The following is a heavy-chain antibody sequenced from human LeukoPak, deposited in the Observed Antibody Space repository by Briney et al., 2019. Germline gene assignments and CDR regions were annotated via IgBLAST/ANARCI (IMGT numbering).Heavy chain of an antibody. CDR1: GGSISSSNW. V-gene: IGHV4-4*02. CDR3: ARISLWFGELYTYYYGMDV. CDR2: IYHSGST. D-gene: IGHD3-10*01. J-gene: IGHJ6*02. Sequence: SETLSLTCAVSGGSISSSNWWSWVRQPPGKGLEWIGEIYHSGSTNYNPSLKSRVTISVDKSKNQFSLKLSSVTAADTAVYYCARISLWFGELYTYYYGMDVWGQGTTVTVSS.